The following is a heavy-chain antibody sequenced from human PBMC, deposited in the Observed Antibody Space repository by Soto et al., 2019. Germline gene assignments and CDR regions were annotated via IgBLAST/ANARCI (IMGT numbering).Heavy chain of an antibody. V-gene: IGHV1-46*01. J-gene: IGHJ6*02. D-gene: IGHD4-17*01. CDR1: GYTFTNYY. Sequence: QVQLVQSGAEVKRPGASVKVSCKASGYTFTNYYMHWVRQAPGQGLEWMGVIHYSGATPTYAQKFQGRVTMARDTSTSTVYVELSSLTSEDTAVYYCARVGATTVTPYGLDVWGQGTTVTVSS. CDR3: ARVGATTVTPYGLDV. CDR2: IHYSGATP.